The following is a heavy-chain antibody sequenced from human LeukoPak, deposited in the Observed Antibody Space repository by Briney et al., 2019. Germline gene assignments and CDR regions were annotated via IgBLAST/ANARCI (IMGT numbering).Heavy chain of an antibody. V-gene: IGHV1-2*02. Sequence: ASVKVSCNASGYTFTGYYMHWVRQAPGQGLEWMGWINPNSGGTNYAQKFQGRVTMTRDTSISTAYMELSRLRSDDTAVYYCARADYYYYYMDVWGKGTTVTISS. CDR2: INPNSGGT. CDR1: GYTFTGYY. CDR3: ARADYYYYYMDV. J-gene: IGHJ6*03.